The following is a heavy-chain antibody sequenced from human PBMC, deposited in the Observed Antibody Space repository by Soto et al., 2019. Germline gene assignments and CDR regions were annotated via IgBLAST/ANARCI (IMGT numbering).Heavy chain of an antibody. V-gene: IGHV3-74*01. CDR3: ARGDRGAFDL. J-gene: IGHJ3*01. CDR2: IHSDGSST. Sequence: EVQLVESGGGLVRPGGSLRLSCAASRFTFSYYWMHWVRQAPGKGLVWVSRIHSDGSSTTYADFVKGRFIISRDNARNTVDLQMYSVRVEDTAVYYCARGDRGAFDLWGQGTVVTVSS. CDR1: RFTFSYYW. D-gene: IGHD1-26*01.